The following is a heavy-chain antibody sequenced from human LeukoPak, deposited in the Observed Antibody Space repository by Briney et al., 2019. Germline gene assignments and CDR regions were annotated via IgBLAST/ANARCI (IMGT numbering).Heavy chain of an antibody. CDR3: AREDFFFVY. Sequence: SETLSLTCSVSGESVSDYYWSWIRQPPGKGLEWIGEINHNRGTTNNPSLTSRVTIFLDASKNQFSLSLSSVTAADTAVYYCAREDFFFVYWGEGGLVTVSS. CDR2: INHNRGT. J-gene: IGHJ4*02. V-gene: IGHV4-34*01. CDR1: GESVSDYY. D-gene: IGHD2-15*01.